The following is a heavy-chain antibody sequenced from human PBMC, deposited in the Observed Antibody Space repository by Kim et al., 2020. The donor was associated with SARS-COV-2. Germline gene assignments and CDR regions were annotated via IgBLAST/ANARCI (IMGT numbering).Heavy chain of an antibody. CDR2: T. J-gene: IGHJ4*02. Sequence: THSNPSLKRRVTISVDTSKNPFSLKLSSVPATDTAVYFCARRSSSWFVDYWGQGTLVTVSS. D-gene: IGHD6-13*01. CDR3: ARRSSSWFVDY. V-gene: IGHV4-39*01.